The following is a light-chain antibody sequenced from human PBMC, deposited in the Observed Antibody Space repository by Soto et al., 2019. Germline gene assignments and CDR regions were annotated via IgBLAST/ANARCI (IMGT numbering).Light chain of an antibody. CDR3: QQSYSTPIT. CDR1: QSISGY. J-gene: IGKJ5*01. Sequence: DIQMTQSPSSLSASVGDRVTITCRASQSISGYLHWYQQRPGQAPKLLIYAASSLQSGVPSRFSGSGSGTDFTLTISSLQPEDFATYYCQQSYSTPITFGQGTRLEIK. V-gene: IGKV1-39*01. CDR2: AAS.